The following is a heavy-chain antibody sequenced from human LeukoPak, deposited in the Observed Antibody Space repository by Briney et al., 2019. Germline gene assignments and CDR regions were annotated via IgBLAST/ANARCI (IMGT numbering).Heavy chain of an antibody. CDR3: GKGLMVGAATCADY. J-gene: IGHJ4*02. Sequence: PGGSLRLSCAPSGFTLNSYAIIYVRQAPGKGLEWVSAINGSGGSTYYADSVKGRFTISRDNFKNTLYLQMKSLRAADTAVFYCGKGLMVGAATCADYWGQGTLVTVSS. D-gene: IGHD2-15*01. CDR2: INGSGGST. V-gene: IGHV3-23*01. CDR1: GFTLNSYA.